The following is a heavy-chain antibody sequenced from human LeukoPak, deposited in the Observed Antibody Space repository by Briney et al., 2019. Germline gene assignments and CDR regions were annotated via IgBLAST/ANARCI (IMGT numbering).Heavy chain of an antibody. J-gene: IGHJ4*02. CDR2: ISSSSSTI. CDR1: GFTFSSYS. D-gene: IGHD3-9*01. V-gene: IGHV3-48*04. CDR3: ARNPTLLRYFDWLFDY. Sequence: PGGSLRLSCAASGFTFSSYSMNWVRQAPGKGLEWVSYISSSSSTIYYADSVKGRFTISRDNAKNSLYLQMNSLRAEDTAVYYCARNPTLLRYFDWLFDYWGQGTLVTVSS.